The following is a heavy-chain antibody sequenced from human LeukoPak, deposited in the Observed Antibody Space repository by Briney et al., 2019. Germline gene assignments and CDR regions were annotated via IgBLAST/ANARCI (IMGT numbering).Heavy chain of an antibody. CDR3: ARTDYYGSGSYSFTLGY. J-gene: IGHJ4*02. Sequence: PGGSLRLSCAASGFTFSSYAMHWVRQAPGKGLEWVAVISYDGSNKYYADSVKGRFTISRDNSKNTLYLQMNSLRAEDTAVYYCARTDYYGSGSYSFTLGYWGQGTLGTGSS. CDR1: GFTFSSYA. D-gene: IGHD3-10*01. CDR2: ISYDGSNK. V-gene: IGHV3-30*04.